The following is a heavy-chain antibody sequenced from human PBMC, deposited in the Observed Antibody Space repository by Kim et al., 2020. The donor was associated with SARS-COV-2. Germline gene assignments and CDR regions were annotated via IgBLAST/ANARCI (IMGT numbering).Heavy chain of an antibody. Sequence: GGSLRLSCAASGFTFSDYYMSWIRQAPGKGLEWVSYISCTSSYTHYADSVKGRFTISRDNSKNSLYLQMNSLRAEDTAVYYCARMLTAAGTFDYWGQGTLVTVSS. CDR3: ARMLTAAGTFDY. CDR2: ISCTSSYT. J-gene: IGHJ4*02. V-gene: IGHV3-11*06. CDR1: GFTFSDYY. D-gene: IGHD6-13*01.